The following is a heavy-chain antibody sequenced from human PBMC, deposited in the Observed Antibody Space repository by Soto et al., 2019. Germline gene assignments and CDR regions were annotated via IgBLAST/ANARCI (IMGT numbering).Heavy chain of an antibody. V-gene: IGHV3-33*01. D-gene: IGHD4-17*01. Sequence: PGGSLRLSCAASGFIFKNCGMHWVRQAPGKGLEWVAVIWNDGRTKYYGDSVKGRFTVSRDDSEDTLYLQLTSLRAEDTAVYYCARDDGFGDPEYSQLWGQGTLVTVSS. CDR3: ARDDGFGDPEYSQL. CDR1: GFIFKNCG. J-gene: IGHJ1*01. CDR2: IWNDGRTK.